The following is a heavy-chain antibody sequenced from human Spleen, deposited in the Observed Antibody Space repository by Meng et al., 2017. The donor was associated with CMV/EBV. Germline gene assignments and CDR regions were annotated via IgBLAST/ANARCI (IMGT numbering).Heavy chain of an antibody. CDR3: ARHAGLLWFGFDP. D-gene: IGHD3-10*01. J-gene: IGHJ5*02. V-gene: IGHV4-61*01. CDR1: GGSVSSPTYY. CDR2: IYYSGST. Sequence: SGGSVSSPTYYWSWIRQPPGKGLEWIAYIYYSGSTNYNPSLKSRVTISVDTSKNQFSLNLTSVTAADTAVYYCARHAGLLWFGFDPWGQGTLVTVSS.